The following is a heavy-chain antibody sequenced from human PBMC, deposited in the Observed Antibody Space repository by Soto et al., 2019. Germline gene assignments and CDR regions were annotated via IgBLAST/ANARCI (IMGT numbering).Heavy chain of an antibody. CDR3: ARDRSSGQY. D-gene: IGHD6-19*01. CDR1: GFTFSSYA. CDR2: ISSNGGST. J-gene: IGHJ4*02. V-gene: IGHV3-64*01. Sequence: GGSLRLSCAASGFTFSSYAMHWVRQAPGKGLEYVSAISSNGGSTYYANSVKGRFTISRDNSKNTLYLQMGSLRAEDMAVYYCARDRSSGQYWGQGTLVTVSS.